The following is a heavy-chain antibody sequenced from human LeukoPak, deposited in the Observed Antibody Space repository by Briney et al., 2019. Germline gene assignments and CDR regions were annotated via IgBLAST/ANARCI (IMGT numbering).Heavy chain of an antibody. CDR1: GGSISSYY. CDR3: ARAGGSYFNMDV. J-gene: IGHJ6*02. Sequence: SETLSLTCTVSGGSISSYYWSWIRQLAGKGLEWIGYIYYSGSTNYNPSLKSRVTISVDTSKNQFSLKLSSVTAADTAVYYCARAGGSYFNMDVWGQGTTVTVSS. CDR2: IYYSGST. D-gene: IGHD1-26*01. V-gene: IGHV4-59*01.